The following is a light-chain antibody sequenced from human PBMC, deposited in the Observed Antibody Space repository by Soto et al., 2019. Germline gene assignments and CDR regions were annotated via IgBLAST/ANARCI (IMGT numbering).Light chain of an antibody. J-gene: IGLJ3*02. CDR1: SSDVGGYNY. CDR2: DVT. CDR3: TSYAGLRV. V-gene: IGLV2-8*01. Sequence: QSALTQPPSASGSPGQSVTISCTGTSSDVGGYNYVSWYQQHPGKAPKLLIYDVTKRPSGVPARFSGSKSGNTASLTVSGLQAEDEAYYYCTSYAGLRVFGGGTNVTVL.